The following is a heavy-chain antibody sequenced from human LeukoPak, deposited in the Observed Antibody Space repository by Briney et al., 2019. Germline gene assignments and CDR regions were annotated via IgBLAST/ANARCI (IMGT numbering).Heavy chain of an antibody. Sequence: SETLSLTCTVSGGSISSYYWSWIRQPPGKGLEWIGYIYYSGSTNYNPSLKSRVTISVDTSKNQFSLKLSSVTAADTAVYYCAREDIAAAGEGAFDIWGQGTMVTVSS. V-gene: IGHV4-59*01. CDR2: IYYSGST. CDR1: GGSISSYY. J-gene: IGHJ3*02. CDR3: AREDIAAAGEGAFDI. D-gene: IGHD6-13*01.